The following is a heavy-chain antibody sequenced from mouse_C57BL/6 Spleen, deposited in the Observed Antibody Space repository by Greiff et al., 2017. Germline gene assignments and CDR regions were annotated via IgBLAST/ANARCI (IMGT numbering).Heavy chain of an antibody. J-gene: IGHJ2*01. V-gene: IGHV1-69*01. Sequence: HVQLLQPGAELVMPGASVKLSCKAPGYTFTSDWMYWVKQRPGQGLEWIGEIDPSDSYTNYNQKFKCKSTSTVDKSSNTAYMLLSSLTSEHSAVYYGARLADYWSQGTAQTVSS. CDR2: IDPSDSYT. CDR3: ARLADY. CDR1: GYTFTSDW.